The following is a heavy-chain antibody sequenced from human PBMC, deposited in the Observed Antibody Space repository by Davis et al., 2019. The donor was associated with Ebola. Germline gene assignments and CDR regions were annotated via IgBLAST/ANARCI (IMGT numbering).Heavy chain of an antibody. D-gene: IGHD5-12*01. CDR3: ARDAGYAYDY. CDR1: GCSISSYY. Sequence: SETLSLTCTVSGCSISSYYWSWIRQPPGKGLEWIGYIYYSGSTNYNPSLKSRVTIPVDTSKNQFSLKLSSVTAADTAVYYWARDAGYAYDYWGQGTLVTVSS. J-gene: IGHJ4*02. CDR2: IYYSGST. V-gene: IGHV4-59*12.